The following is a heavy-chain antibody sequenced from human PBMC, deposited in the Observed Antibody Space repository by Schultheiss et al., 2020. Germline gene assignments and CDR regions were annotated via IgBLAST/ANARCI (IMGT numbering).Heavy chain of an antibody. Sequence: ASVKVSFKASGGTFSSYAISWVRQAPGQGLEWMGIIHPSSGSTSYAQKFQGRVTMTEDTSTDTAYMELSSLRSEDTAVYYCATDLGAPWGQGTLVTVSS. J-gene: IGHJ4*02. CDR2: IHPSSGST. V-gene: IGHV1-46*01. CDR3: ATDLGAP. CDR1: GGTFSSYA.